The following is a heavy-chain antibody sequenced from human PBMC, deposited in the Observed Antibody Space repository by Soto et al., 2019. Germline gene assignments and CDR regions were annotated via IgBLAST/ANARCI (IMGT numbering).Heavy chain of an antibody. CDR3: ARRGPGTYY. D-gene: IGHD6-13*01. V-gene: IGHV3-23*01. CDR1: GFTFSSYA. J-gene: IGHJ4*02. Sequence: GGSLRLSCAASGFTFSSYAMNWVRQAPGKGLEWVSVTYYADSVKGRFTISRDNSKNTLYLQMNSLRTEDTAVYYCARRGPGTYYWGQGTLVTVSS. CDR2: T.